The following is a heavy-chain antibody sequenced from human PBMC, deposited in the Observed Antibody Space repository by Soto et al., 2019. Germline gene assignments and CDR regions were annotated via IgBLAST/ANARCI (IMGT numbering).Heavy chain of an antibody. CDR1: GFTFSSYA. CDR3: AREVAVAGISVWFDP. J-gene: IGHJ5*02. Sequence: ALRLSCAASGFTFSSYAMHWVRQAPGKGLEWVAVISYDGSNKYYADSVKGRFTISRDNSKNTLYLQMNSLRAEDTAVYYCAREVAVAGISVWFDPWGQGTLVTVSS. CDR2: ISYDGSNK. D-gene: IGHD6-19*01. V-gene: IGHV3-30-3*01.